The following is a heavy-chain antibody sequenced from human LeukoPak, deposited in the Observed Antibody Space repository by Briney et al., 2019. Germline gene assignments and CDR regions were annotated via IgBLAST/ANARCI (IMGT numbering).Heavy chain of an antibody. CDR1: GFTFSSYS. CDR3: ARDLPGDYPSPHDY. V-gene: IGHV3-7*01. Sequence: GGSLRLSCAASGFTFSSYSMNWVRQAPGKGLEWVANIKQDGSEKYYVDSVKGRFTISRDNAKNSLYLQMNSLRAEDTAVYYCARDLPGDYPSPHDYWGQGTLVTVSS. D-gene: IGHD4-17*01. J-gene: IGHJ4*02. CDR2: IKQDGSEK.